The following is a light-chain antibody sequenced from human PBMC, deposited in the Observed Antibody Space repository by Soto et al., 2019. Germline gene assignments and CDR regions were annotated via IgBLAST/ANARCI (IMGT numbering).Light chain of an antibody. CDR3: SSFAGSNNFPYV. CDR2: EIN. V-gene: IGLV2-8*01. J-gene: IGLJ1*01. Sequence: QSVLTQPPSASGSPGQSVTISRTGTSSDVGAYDYVSWYQRHPGKAPKLMIYEINKRPSGVPDRFSGSKSGNTASLTVSGLQAEDEADYYCSSFAGSNNFPYVFGTGTKVTVL. CDR1: SSDVGAYDY.